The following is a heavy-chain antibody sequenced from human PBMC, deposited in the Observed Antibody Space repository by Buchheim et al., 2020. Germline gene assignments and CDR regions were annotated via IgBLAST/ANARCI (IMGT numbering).Heavy chain of an antibody. J-gene: IGHJ4*02. V-gene: IGHV3-48*01. CDR1: GFTFSSYS. Sequence: EVQLVESGGGLVQPGGSLRLSCAASGFTFSSYSMNWVRQAPGKGLEWVSYISSSSSTIYYADSVKGRFTISRDNAKNSMYLQMNSLRAEDTAVYYCARVAWGVSSGWSRDYWGQGTL. CDR2: ISSSSSTI. D-gene: IGHD6-19*01. CDR3: ARVAWGVSSGWSRDY.